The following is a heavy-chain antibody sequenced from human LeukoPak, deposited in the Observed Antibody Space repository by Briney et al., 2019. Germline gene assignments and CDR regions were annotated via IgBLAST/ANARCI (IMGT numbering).Heavy chain of an antibody. J-gene: IGHJ5*02. Sequence: GASVKVSCKASGYTFTGYYMHWVRQAPGQGLEWMGRINPNSGGTNYAQKFQGRVTMTRDTSISTAYMELSRLRSDDTAVYYCARDMRGIVATPNWFDPWGQGTLVTVSS. D-gene: IGHD5-12*01. V-gene: IGHV1-2*06. CDR1: GYTFTGYY. CDR3: ARDMRGIVATPNWFDP. CDR2: INPNSGGT.